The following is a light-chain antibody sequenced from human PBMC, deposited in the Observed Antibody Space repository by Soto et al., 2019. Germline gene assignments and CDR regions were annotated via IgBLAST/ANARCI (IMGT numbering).Light chain of an antibody. Sequence: EIVMTQSPVTLSMSPGERATLSCRAGQSVSSNLAWYQQKPGQAPRLLIYGASSRATGIPDRFSGSGSGTDFTLTISRLEPEDFVVYYCQQYGSSPITFGQGTRLEI. J-gene: IGKJ5*01. CDR1: QSVSSN. CDR3: QQYGSSPIT. CDR2: GAS. V-gene: IGKV3-20*01.